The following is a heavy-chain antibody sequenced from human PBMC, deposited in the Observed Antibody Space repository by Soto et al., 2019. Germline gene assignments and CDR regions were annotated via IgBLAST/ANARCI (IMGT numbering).Heavy chain of an antibody. CDR3: ASLNGGRFLDKGDY. D-gene: IGHD3-3*01. CDR2: INHFGSP. V-gene: IGHV4-34*01. Sequence: SETLSLTCGVYNGSFMGYYWTWVRQPPGKGLEWIGEINHFGSPNYNPSLKSRVAISIDTSNHQFSLSLRSLTAADTAVYYCASLNGGRFLDKGDYWGQGILVTVSS. CDR1: NGSFMGYY. J-gene: IGHJ4*02.